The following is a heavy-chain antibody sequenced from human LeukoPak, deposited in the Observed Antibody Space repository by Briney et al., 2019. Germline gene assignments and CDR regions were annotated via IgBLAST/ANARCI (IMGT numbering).Heavy chain of an antibody. V-gene: IGHV4-34*01. D-gene: IGHD2-2*01. CDR1: GGSFSGYY. CDR2: INHSGST. Sequence: PSETLSLTCAVYGGSFSGYYWSWIRQPPGKGLEWIGEINHSGSTNYNPSLKSRVTISVDTSKNQFSLKLSSVTAADTAVYYCAREGPAAPHDAFDIWGQGTMVTVSS. CDR3: AREGPAAPHDAFDI. J-gene: IGHJ3*02.